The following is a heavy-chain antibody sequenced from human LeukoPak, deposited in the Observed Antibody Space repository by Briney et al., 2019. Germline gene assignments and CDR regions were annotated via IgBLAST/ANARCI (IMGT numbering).Heavy chain of an antibody. Sequence: GRSLRLSCAASGSTFSSYWMHWVRQAPGKGLVWVSRINSDGSSTSYADSVKGRFTISRDNAKNTLYLQMNSLRAEDTAVYYCARTPLDYYDSSGGNAFDIWGQGTMVTVSS. CDR3: ARTPLDYYDSSGGNAFDI. J-gene: IGHJ3*02. CDR1: GSTFSSYW. CDR2: INSDGSST. V-gene: IGHV3-74*01. D-gene: IGHD3-22*01.